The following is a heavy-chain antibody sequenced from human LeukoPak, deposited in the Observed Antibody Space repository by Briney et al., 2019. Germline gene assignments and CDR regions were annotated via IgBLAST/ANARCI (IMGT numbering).Heavy chain of an antibody. J-gene: IGHJ1*01. CDR3: ARAHDSSGPYRVYFQH. CDR2: IYYSGST. D-gene: IGHD3-22*01. V-gene: IGHV4-59*01. CDR1: GGSISSYY. Sequence: PSETLSLTCTVSGGSISSYYWSWIRQPPGKGLEWIGYIYYSGSTNYNPSLKSRVTISVDTSKNQFSLKLSSVTAADTAVYYCARAHDSSGPYRVYFQHWGQGTLVTVSS.